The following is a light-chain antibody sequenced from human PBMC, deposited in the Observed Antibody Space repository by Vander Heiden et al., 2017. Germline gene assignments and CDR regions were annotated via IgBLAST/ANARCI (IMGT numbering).Light chain of an antibody. Sequence: ILMPQSPSSLSASVGDRVTITCQASQDISNYLNWYQQKPGKAPKLLIYDASNLETGVPSRFSGSGSGTDFTFTISSLQPEDIATYYCQQYDNLPFTFGPGTKVDIK. V-gene: IGKV1-33*01. CDR2: DAS. CDR3: QQYDNLPFT. CDR1: QDISNY. J-gene: IGKJ3*01.